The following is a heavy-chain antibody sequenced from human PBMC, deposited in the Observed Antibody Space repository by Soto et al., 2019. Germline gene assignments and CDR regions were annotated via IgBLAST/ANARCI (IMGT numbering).Heavy chain of an antibody. Sequence: EVQLVESGGDLVQPGGALRLSCAASGFTVSNNYMGWVRQAPGKGLEWVSSIYIDGRTYYADSVRGRFTISTDNSEDTLYLQMNSLRFDDTAMYYCARHVGFYWYFDLWGRGTLVTVSS. D-gene: IGHD1-26*01. CDR1: GFTVSNNY. J-gene: IGHJ2*01. V-gene: IGHV3-66*04. CDR3: ARHVGFYWYFDL. CDR2: IYIDGRT.